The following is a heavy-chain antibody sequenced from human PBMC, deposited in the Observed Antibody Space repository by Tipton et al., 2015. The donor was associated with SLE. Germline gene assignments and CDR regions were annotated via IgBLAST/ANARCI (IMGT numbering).Heavy chain of an antibody. CDR2: IYYSGST. CDR3: ARERSSTRLYYMDV. J-gene: IGHJ6*03. V-gene: IGHV4-39*07. CDR1: GGSISSSSYY. D-gene: IGHD2-2*01. Sequence: LRLSCTVSGGSISSSSYYWGWIRQPPGKGLEWIGSIYYSGSTYYNPSLKSRVTISVDTSKNQFSLKLSSVTAADTAVYYCARERSSTRLYYMDVWGKGTTVTVSS.